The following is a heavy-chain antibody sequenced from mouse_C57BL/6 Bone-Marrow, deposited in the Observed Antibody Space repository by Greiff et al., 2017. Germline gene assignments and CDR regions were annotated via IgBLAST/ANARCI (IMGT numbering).Heavy chain of an antibody. CDR1: GFTFSDYG. J-gene: IGHJ4*01. D-gene: IGHD4-1*01. V-gene: IGHV5-17*01. CDR3: AELGPPMDD. Sequence: VKLEESGGGLVKPGGSLKLSCAASGFTFSDYGMHWVRQAPEKGLEWVAYISSGSSTIYYADTVKGRFTISRDNAKNTLFLQMTSLMSEDTAMYYCAELGPPMDDGGQRTSVTVSS. CDR2: ISSGSSTI.